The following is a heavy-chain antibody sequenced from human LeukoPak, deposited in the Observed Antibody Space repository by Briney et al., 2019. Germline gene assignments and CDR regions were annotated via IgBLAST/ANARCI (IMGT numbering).Heavy chain of an antibody. CDR3: ARVGVALLLTGHHPFDY. V-gene: IGHV1-2*02. D-gene: IGHD3-9*01. Sequence: GASVKVSCKASGYTFTGYYMHWVRQAPGQGLEWMGWINPNSGGTNYAQKFQGRVTMTRDTSISTAYMELSRLRSDDTAVYYCARVGVALLLTGHHPFDYWGQGTLVTVSS. J-gene: IGHJ4*02. CDR1: GYTFTGYY. CDR2: INPNSGGT.